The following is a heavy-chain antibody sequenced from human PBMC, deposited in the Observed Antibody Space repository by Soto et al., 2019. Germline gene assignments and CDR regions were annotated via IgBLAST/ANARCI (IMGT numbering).Heavy chain of an antibody. Sequence: ASVKVSCKASGYTFTSYTIHWVRQAPGQRLEWMGWINAGYGNTKYSQKFQGRVSITRDTSASTAYMELNSLRSEDTAVYYCARDVGLDSDDFFAYWGQGTQVTVSS. CDR1: GYTFTSYT. V-gene: IGHV1-3*01. CDR2: INAGYGNT. CDR3: ARDVGLDSDDFFAY. D-gene: IGHD3-9*01. J-gene: IGHJ4*02.